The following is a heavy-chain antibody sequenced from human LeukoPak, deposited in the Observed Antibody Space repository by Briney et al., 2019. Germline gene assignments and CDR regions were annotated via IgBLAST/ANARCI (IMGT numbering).Heavy chain of an antibody. Sequence: GGSLRLSCAASGFTFSSYAMHWVRQAPGKGLEWVATIWYDGSKKYHADSVKGRLVISRDNSKNTLCLQMSSQRAEDTAVYYCARDRPGYSSGCPRYWGQGTLVTVSS. D-gene: IGHD6-19*01. CDR3: ARDRPGYSSGCPRY. J-gene: IGHJ4*02. CDR2: IWYDGSKK. V-gene: IGHV3-30*09. CDR1: GFTFSSYA.